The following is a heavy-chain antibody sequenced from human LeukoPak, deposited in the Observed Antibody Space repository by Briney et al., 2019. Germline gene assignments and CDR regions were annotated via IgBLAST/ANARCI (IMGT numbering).Heavy chain of an antibody. D-gene: IGHD6-13*01. CDR2: ITPNSGGT. J-gene: IGHJ6*02. Sequence: ASVTVSCKASGYTFTGYYMHWVRQALGQGHEWMGWITPNSGGTNYAQKFRGRVTITRDTSISTAYMELSRLTSDDTAVYYCARAHYSSSRAIEIYGMDVWVQGTTVTVSS. CDR1: GYTFTGYY. V-gene: IGHV1-2*02. CDR3: ARAHYSSSRAIEIYGMDV.